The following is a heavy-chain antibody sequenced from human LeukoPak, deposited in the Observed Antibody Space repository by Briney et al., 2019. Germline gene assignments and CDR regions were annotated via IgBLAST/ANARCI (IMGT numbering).Heavy chain of an antibody. D-gene: IGHD6-19*01. J-gene: IGHJ4*02. V-gene: IGHV1-18*01. CDR2: ISANNGNT. CDR3: SRVAQWQVFVY. CDR1: GYTLTIYG. Sequence: GASVKVSCKPSGYTLTIYGISWVRQAPGQGLEWMGWISANNGNTNYTQNLQGRVTMTTDTSTNTAYIGLRSLRTDDTAVYYCSRVAQWQVFVYWGEGTLVSVSS.